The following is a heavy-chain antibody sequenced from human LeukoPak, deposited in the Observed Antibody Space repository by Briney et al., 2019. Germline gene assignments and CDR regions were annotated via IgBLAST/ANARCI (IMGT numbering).Heavy chain of an antibody. Sequence: PSETPSLTCTVSGGSISSSSYYWGWIRQPPGKGLEWIGSIYYSGSTYYNPSLKSRVTISVDTSKNQFSLKLSSVTAADTAVYYCARDGTDGAVAGWFDPWGQGTLVTVSS. CDR2: IYYSGST. J-gene: IGHJ5*02. CDR3: ARDGTDGAVAGWFDP. V-gene: IGHV4-39*07. CDR1: GGSISSSSYY. D-gene: IGHD6-19*01.